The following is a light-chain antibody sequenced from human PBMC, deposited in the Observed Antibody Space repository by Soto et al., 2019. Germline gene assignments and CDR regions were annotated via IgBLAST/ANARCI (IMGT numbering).Light chain of an antibody. CDR1: SGHSNYA. V-gene: IGLV4-69*01. J-gene: IGLJ2*01. CDR3: QTWGTGIQHVV. CDR2: LNSDGSH. Sequence: QLVLTQSPSASASLGASVTLTCTLSSGHSNYAIAWHQQQPEKGPRYLMKLNSDGSHSKGDGIPDRFSGSSSGAERYLTISSLQSEDEADYYCQTWGTGIQHVVFAGGTKLTVL.